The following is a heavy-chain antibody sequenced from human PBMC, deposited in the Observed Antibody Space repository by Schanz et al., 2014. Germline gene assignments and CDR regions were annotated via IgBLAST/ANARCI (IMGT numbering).Heavy chain of an antibody. J-gene: IGHJ6*02. CDR3: SRHSDNSGYRDGSYYFSYGVDV. V-gene: IGHV4-39*01. CDR2: INHSGSS. CDR1: GASIRSSSSY. D-gene: IGHD3-22*01. Sequence: QMQLQESGPGLVKPSETLSLTCTVSGASIRSSSSYWAWIRQPPGKGLEWIGEINHSGSSHYNPSTKSRVAISVDPSKHLFSLRRPSGTAADTALYYCSRHSDNSGYRDGSYYFSYGVDVWGRGTTVTVSS.